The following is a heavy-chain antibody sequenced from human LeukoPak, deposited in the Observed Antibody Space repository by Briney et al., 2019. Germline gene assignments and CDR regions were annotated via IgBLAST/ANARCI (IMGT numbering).Heavy chain of an antibody. CDR2: ISSSGSTI. Sequence: GGSLRLSCAASGFTFSSYEMNWVRQAPGEGLGWVSYISSSGSTIYYADSVKGRFTISRDNAKNSLYLQMNSLRAEDTAVYYCARDDYYDSSGSDYWGQGTLVTVSS. J-gene: IGHJ4*02. CDR3: ARDDYYDSSGSDY. CDR1: GFTFSSYE. D-gene: IGHD3-22*01. V-gene: IGHV3-48*03.